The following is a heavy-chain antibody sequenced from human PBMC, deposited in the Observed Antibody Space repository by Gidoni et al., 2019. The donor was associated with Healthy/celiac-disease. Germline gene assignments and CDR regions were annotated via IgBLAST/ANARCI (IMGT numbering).Heavy chain of an antibody. V-gene: IGHV1-69*01. CDR2: IIPIFGTA. D-gene: IGHD6-19*01. Sequence: QVQLVQSGAAVKKPGSSVKVSCKASGGTFSSYAISWVRQAPGQGLEWMGGIIPIFGTANYAQKFQGRVTITADESTSTAYMELSSLRSEDTAVYYCARDRIQSSGWTALGYYYGMDVWGQGTTVTVSS. J-gene: IGHJ6*02. CDR1: GGTFSSYA. CDR3: ARDRIQSSGWTALGYYYGMDV.